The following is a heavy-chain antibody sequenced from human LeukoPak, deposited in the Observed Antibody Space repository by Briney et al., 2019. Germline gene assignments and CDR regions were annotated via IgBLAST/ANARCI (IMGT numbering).Heavy chain of an antibody. J-gene: IGHJ4*02. Sequence: SETLSLTCTVSGGSISSYYWSWIRQPPGKGLEWIGYIYYSGSTNYNPPLKSRVTISVDTSKNQFSLKLSSVTAADTAVYYCARGRGGYSYTDYWGQGTLVTVSS. CDR3: ARGRGGYSYTDY. V-gene: IGHV4-59*01. CDR2: IYYSGST. CDR1: GGSISSYY. D-gene: IGHD5-18*01.